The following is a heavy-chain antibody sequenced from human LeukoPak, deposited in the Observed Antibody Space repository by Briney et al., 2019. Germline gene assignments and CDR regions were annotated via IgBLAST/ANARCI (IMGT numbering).Heavy chain of an antibody. J-gene: IGHJ4*02. CDR1: GGSISSSSYY. D-gene: IGHD3-22*01. V-gene: IGHV4-39*01. CDR2: IYYSGST. CDR3: ARLAYYYDSSGLDY. Sequence: SETLSLTCTVSGGSISSSSYYWGWIRQPPGKRLEWIGSIYYSGSTYYNPSLKSRVTISVDTSKNQFSLKLSSVTAADTAVYYCARLAYYYDSSGLDYWGQGTLVTVSS.